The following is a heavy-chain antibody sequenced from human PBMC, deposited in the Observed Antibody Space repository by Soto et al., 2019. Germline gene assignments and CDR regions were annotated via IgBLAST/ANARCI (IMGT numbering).Heavy chain of an antibody. CDR3: ARDRGRSSSWYRGSVDWFDP. Sequence: VKVSCKASGGTFSSYAISWVRQAPGQGLEWMGGIIPIFGTADYAQKFQGRVTITADESTSTAYMELSSLRSEDTAVYYCARDRGRSSSWYRGSVDWFDPWGQGTLVTVSS. CDR1: GGTFSSYA. J-gene: IGHJ5*02. V-gene: IGHV1-69*01. CDR2: IIPIFGTA. D-gene: IGHD6-13*01.